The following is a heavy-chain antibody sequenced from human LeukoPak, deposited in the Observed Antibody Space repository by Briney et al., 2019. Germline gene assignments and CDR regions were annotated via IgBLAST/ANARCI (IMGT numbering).Heavy chain of an antibody. CDR2: IKQDGGEK. Sequence: TGGSLRLSCAASGFTFSGYWMAWVRQAPGKGLEWVASIKQDGGEKFYMDSVKGRFTISKDNAKNSLYLQMNSLRAEDTAVYYCAKGEYCSSTSCAPFDPWGQGTLVTVSS. CDR3: AKGEYCSSTSCAPFDP. J-gene: IGHJ5*02. D-gene: IGHD2-2*01. V-gene: IGHV3-7*01. CDR1: GFTFSGYW.